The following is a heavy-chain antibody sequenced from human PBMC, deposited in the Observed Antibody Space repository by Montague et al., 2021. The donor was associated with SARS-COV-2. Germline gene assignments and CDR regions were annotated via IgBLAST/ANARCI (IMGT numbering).Heavy chain of an antibody. CDR2: IYCSGST. Sequence: SETLSLTCIVSGGSVSSGSYYWSWIRQPPGKGLEWIGYIYCSGSTNYNPSLRSRVTISVDTSKNQFSLKLSPVTAADTAVYYCARDPWRITIFGVVTRYGMDVWGQGTTVTVSS. V-gene: IGHV4-61*01. D-gene: IGHD3-3*01. CDR3: ARDPWRITIFGVVTRYGMDV. CDR1: GGSVSSGSYY. J-gene: IGHJ6*02.